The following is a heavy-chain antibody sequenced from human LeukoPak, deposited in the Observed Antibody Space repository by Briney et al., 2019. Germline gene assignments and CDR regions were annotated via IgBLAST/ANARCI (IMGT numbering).Heavy chain of an antibody. CDR1: GFTFSSYS. D-gene: IGHD6-13*01. V-gene: IGHV3-21*01. Sequence: GGSLRLSCAASGFTFSSYSMNWVRQAPGKGLEWVSSISSSSSYIYYADSVKGRFTISRDNAKNSLYLQMNSLRAEDTAVYYCAREGQPQVGDAFDIWGQGTMVTVSS. J-gene: IGHJ3*02. CDR3: AREGQPQVGDAFDI. CDR2: ISSSSSYI.